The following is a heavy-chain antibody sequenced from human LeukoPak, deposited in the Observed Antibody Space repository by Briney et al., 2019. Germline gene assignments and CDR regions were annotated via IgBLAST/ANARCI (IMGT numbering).Heavy chain of an antibody. D-gene: IGHD5-18*01. J-gene: IGHJ4*02. Sequence: SQTLSLTCTVSGGSISSGSYYWSWIRQPAGKGLEWIGRIYTSGSTNYNPSLKSRVTISVDTSKNQFSLKLSSVTAADTAVYYCARGGYSYGDDYWGQGTVVTVSS. V-gene: IGHV4-61*02. CDR1: GGSISSGSYY. CDR3: ARGGYSYGDDY. CDR2: IYTSGST.